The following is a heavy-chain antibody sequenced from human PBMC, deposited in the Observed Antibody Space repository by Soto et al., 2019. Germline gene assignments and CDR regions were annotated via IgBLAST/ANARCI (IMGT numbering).Heavy chain of an antibody. J-gene: IGHJ6*02. CDR3: ERQYGSGLDV. Sequence: GESLKISCTVSGYSFTSYWISWVRQMPGKGLEWRGRIDGSESDTNYSPSFQGHVTISADKSISTAYLKWSSLKASDTAMYYCERQYGSGLDVWGQGTTVTLSS. CDR1: GYSFTSYW. D-gene: IGHD3-10*01. V-gene: IGHV5-10-1*01. CDR2: IDGSESDT.